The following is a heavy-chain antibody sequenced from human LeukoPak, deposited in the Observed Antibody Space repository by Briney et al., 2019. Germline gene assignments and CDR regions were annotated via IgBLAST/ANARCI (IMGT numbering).Heavy chain of an antibody. Sequence: ASVKVSCKASGYTFTGYYMHWVRQAPGQGLEWMGWINPNSGGTKYAQKFQGRVTMTRDTSISTAYMELSRLRSDDTAVYYCARDRLDTAMDYWGQGTLVTVSS. D-gene: IGHD5-18*01. V-gene: IGHV1-2*02. J-gene: IGHJ4*02. CDR2: INPNSGGT. CDR3: ARDRLDTAMDY. CDR1: GYTFTGYY.